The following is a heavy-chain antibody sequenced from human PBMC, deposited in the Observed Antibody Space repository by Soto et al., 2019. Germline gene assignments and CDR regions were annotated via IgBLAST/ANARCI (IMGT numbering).Heavy chain of an antibody. CDR1: GGSFTGHF. CDR3: ARAKFESTGWHQFDI. D-gene: IGHD7-27*01. CDR2: VSHSGNT. Sequence: NPSETLYLTCAVSGGSFTGHFLSWVRQPPGKGLEWIGEVSHSGNTKYYPSLRSRVTLSVDSSKNQISLALTSVTAADTAVYYCARAKFESTGWHQFDIWGQGTLVTVSS. J-gene: IGHJ4*02. V-gene: IGHV4-34*01.